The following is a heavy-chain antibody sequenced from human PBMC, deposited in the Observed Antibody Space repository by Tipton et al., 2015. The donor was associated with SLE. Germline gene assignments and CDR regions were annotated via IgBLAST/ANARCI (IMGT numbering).Heavy chain of an antibody. CDR3: ARVHFLPGGSYGWFDP. D-gene: IGHD1-26*01. J-gene: IGHJ5*02. Sequence: GSLRLSCAASGFTVSSNYMSWVRQAPGKGLEWVSVIYSGGSTYYADSVKGRFTISRDNSKNTLYLQMNSLRAEDTAVYYCARVHFLPGGSYGWFDPWGQGTLLTVSS. V-gene: IGHV3-53*05. CDR2: IYSGGST. CDR1: GFTVSSNY.